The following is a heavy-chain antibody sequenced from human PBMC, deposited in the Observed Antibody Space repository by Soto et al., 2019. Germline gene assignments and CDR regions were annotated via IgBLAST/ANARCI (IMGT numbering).Heavy chain of an antibody. CDR3: ARVLGLTYYDFWSGYYANKSYYYHYYLAV. CDR2: ISSSSSTI. D-gene: IGHD3-3*01. CDR1: GFTFSSYS. V-gene: IGHV3-48*01. J-gene: IGHJ6*03. Sequence: GVLRLSCAASGFTFSSYSMNWVRQAPGKGLEWVSYISSSSSTIYYADSVKGRFTISRDNAKNSLYLQMNSLRAEDTAVYYCARVLGLTYYDFWSGYYANKSYYYHYYLAVWGKGTTVTVSS.